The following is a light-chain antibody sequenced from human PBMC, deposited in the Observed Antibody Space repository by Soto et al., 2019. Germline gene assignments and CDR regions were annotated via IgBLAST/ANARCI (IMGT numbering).Light chain of an antibody. CDR1: QSVSSY. V-gene: IGKV3-11*01. Sequence: EIVLTQSPATLSLSPGERATLSCRASQSVSSYLAWYQQKPGQAPRLLIYDASNRATGIPARFSGSGSGTDFTLTISSLEPEDFAVYYCQQRRNWPTSFGQGTRLAIK. CDR3: QQRRNWPTS. CDR2: DAS. J-gene: IGKJ5*01.